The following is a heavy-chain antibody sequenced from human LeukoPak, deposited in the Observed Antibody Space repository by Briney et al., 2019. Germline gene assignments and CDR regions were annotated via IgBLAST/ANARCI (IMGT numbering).Heavy chain of an antibody. D-gene: IGHD5-18*01. V-gene: IGHV3-21*01. J-gene: IGHJ4*02. CDR1: GFTFSSYT. CDR3: ARNPRGYSYANYPN. Sequence: GGSLRLSCAASGFTFSSYTMNWVRQAPGKGLEWVSSISSSSSYIYYADSVKGRFTISRDNAKGSLYLQMNSLRAEDTAVYYCARNPRGYSYANYPNWGQGTLVTVSS. CDR2: ISSSSSYI.